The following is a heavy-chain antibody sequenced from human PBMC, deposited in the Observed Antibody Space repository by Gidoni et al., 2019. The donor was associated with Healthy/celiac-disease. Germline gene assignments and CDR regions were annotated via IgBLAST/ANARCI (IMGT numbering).Heavy chain of an antibody. CDR1: GYTFTSYA. CDR2: INAGNGNT. CDR3: ARDRDYDSSGYYYDGAFDI. D-gene: IGHD3-22*01. Sequence: QVQLVQSGAEVKKPGASVKVSCKASGYTFTSYAMHWVRQAPGQRLEWMGWINAGNGNTKYSQKFQGRVTITRDTSASTAYMELSSLRSEDTAVYYCARDRDYDSSGYYYDGAFDIWGQGTMVTVSS. V-gene: IGHV1-3*01. J-gene: IGHJ3*02.